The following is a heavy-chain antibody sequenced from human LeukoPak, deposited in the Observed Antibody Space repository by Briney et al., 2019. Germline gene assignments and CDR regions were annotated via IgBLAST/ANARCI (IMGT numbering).Heavy chain of an antibody. D-gene: IGHD1-1*01. CDR1: GGSFSGYY. J-gene: IGHJ3*02. Sequence: PSETLSLTCAVYGGSFSGYYWSWIRQPPGKGLEWVSGISAGGETTFYADSVRGRLTISRDNSKNTLYLQMNSLRADDTAVYYCAKSLLTTATGTGRAFDIWGQGTMVTVSS. CDR2: ISAGGETT. V-gene: IGHV3-23*01. CDR3: AKSLLTTATGTGRAFDI.